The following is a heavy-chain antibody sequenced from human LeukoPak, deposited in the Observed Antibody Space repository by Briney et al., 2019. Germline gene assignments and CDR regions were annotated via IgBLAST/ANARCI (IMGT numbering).Heavy chain of an antibody. J-gene: IGHJ5*02. Sequence: GGSLRLSCAASGFTFSGYWMDWVRQAPGKGLEWVATIKQDGSEIYYVDSVKGRFTISRDNSKNTLYLHVNSLRPEDTAVYYCAKRGEGVSNAWYMNNWFDPWGQGTLVTVSS. CDR2: IKQDGSEI. V-gene: IGHV3-7*01. CDR3: AKRGEGVSNAWYMNNWFDP. D-gene: IGHD6-13*01. CDR1: GFTFSGYW.